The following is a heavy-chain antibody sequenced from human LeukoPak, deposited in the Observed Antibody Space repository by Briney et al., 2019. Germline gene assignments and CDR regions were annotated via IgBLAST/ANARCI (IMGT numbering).Heavy chain of an antibody. CDR1: GFIFHNYA. J-gene: IGHJ6*03. CDR2: IRDKGDVT. V-gene: IGHV3-23*01. Sequence: QPGGSLRLSCVGSGFIFHNYALAWVRQAPGKGLEWVSLIRDKGDVTYYADSVKGRFTISRDNSKNTVFLQMEGLTVEDTAVYYCAKDRLLDYMDVWGKGTTVTVSS. CDR3: AKDRLLDYMDV.